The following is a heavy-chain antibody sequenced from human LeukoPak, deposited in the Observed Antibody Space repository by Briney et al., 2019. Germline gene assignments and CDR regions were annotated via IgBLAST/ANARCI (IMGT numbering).Heavy chain of an antibody. V-gene: IGHV4-59*01. CDR1: GGSISSYY. CDR2: IYYSGST. CDR3: AGTYYYDSSGYYHYSL. D-gene: IGHD3-22*01. Sequence: SETLSLTCTVSGGSISSYYWGWIRQPPGKGLEWIGYIYYSGSTSYNPSLKSRVTISVDTSKNQFSLKLSSVTAADTAAYYCAGTYYYDSSGYYHYSLWGQGTLVTVSS. J-gene: IGHJ4*02.